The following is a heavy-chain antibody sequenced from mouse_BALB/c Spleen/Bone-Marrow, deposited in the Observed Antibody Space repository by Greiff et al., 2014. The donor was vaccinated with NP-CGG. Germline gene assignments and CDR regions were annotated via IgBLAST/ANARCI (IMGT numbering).Heavy chain of an antibody. Sequence: VQLQQSGAELVRPGTSVKVSCKASGYAFTNYLIEWVKQRPGQGLEWIGRINPGSGGTNYNEKFKGKATLTADKSSSTAYMQLSSLTSDDSAVYFCARRDGNYDWFAYWGQGTLVTVSA. D-gene: IGHD2-1*01. J-gene: IGHJ3*01. V-gene: IGHV1-54*03. CDR2: INPGSGGT. CDR1: GYAFTNYL. CDR3: ARRDGNYDWFAY.